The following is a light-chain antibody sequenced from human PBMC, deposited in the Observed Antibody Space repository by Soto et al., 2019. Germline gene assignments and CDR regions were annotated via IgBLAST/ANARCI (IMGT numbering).Light chain of an antibody. CDR1: QSVTSSY. V-gene: IGKV3-20*01. CDR3: QQYSTSRLT. CDR2: GAS. J-gene: IGKJ4*01. Sequence: EIVLTQSPGTLSLSPGERATLSCRASQSVTSSYLAWYPQKPGQAPRLIISGASSRATGIPDRFSGSGSGTDFTLTISRLEPEDFAVYYCQQYSTSRLTFGGGTKVEIK.